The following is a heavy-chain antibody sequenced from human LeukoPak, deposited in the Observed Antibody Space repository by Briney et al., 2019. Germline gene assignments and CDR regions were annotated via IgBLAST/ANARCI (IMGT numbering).Heavy chain of an antibody. Sequence: PSETLSLTCAVYGGSFSGYYWSWIRQPPGKGLEWIGEINHSGSTNYNPSLKNRVTISVDTSKNQFSLKLSSVTAADTAVYYCASGYGSGSYFYVYYFDYWGQGTLVTVSS. V-gene: IGHV4-34*01. J-gene: IGHJ4*02. CDR1: GGSFSGYY. CDR3: ASGYGSGSYFYVYYFDY. D-gene: IGHD3-10*01. CDR2: INHSGST.